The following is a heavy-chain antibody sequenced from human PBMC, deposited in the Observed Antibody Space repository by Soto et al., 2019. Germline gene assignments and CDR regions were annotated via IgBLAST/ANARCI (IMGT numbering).Heavy chain of an antibody. Sequence: GESLKISCKSYGYSFTTYWIAWVRQMPGKGLEWMGSIHPGESDTRFSPSFQGQVTISADRSITTAYLQWSSLKASDTAMYYCARHEATYYNFYGMDVWGQGTTVTVSS. CDR3: ARHEATYYNFYGMDV. J-gene: IGHJ6*02. CDR1: GYSFTTYW. V-gene: IGHV5-51*01. CDR2: IHPGESDT.